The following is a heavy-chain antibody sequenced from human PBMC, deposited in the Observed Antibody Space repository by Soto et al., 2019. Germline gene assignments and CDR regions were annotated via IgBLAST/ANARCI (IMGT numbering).Heavy chain of an antibody. V-gene: IGHV3-23*01. CDR2: ISANAGNI. CDR3: TKGSIPAVGRVFFES. Sequence: GGSLRLSCAASGFFFNGFDMSWVRQAPGMGLEWVSTISANAGNINYAGSVRGRFSISRDSSKNSVDLQMNSLRVEDTAVYFRTKGSIPAVGRVFFESWGQGTLVTVSS. CDR1: GFFFNGFD. J-gene: IGHJ4*02. D-gene: IGHD6-13*01.